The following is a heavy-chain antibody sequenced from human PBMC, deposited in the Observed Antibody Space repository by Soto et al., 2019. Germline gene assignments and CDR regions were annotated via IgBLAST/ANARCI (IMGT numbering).Heavy chain of an antibody. CDR3: ARDWTQYLDV. V-gene: IGHV3-48*03. CDR2: ISSSGSTI. J-gene: IGHJ6*02. D-gene: IGHD3-3*01. CDR1: GFTFSSYE. Sequence: GGSLRLSCAASGFTFSSYEMNWVRQAPGKGLEWGSYISSSGSTIYYADSVKGRFTISRDNAKNSLYLQMNSLRAEDTAVYYCARDWTQYLDVWGQGTTVTVYS.